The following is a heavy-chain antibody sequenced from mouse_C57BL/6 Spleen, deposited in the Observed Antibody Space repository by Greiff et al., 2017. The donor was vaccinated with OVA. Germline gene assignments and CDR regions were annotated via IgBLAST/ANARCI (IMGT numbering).Heavy chain of an antibody. CDR3: ARRRTGTLFAY. CDR1: GYTFTSYW. D-gene: IGHD4-1*01. V-gene: IGHV1-61*01. Sequence: QVQLQQSGAELVRPGSSVKLSCKASGYTFTSYWMDWVKQRPGQGLEWIGNIYPSDSETHYNQKFKDKATLTVDKSSSTAYMQLSSLTSEDSAVYYCARRRTGTLFAYWGQGTLVTVSA. CDR2: IYPSDSET. J-gene: IGHJ3*01.